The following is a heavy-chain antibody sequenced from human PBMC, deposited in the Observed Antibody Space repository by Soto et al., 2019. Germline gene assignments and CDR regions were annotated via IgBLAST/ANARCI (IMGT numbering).Heavy chain of an antibody. Sequence: IRLVQSGTEVKKPGASVKVSCKASGYTFTNYGISWVRQAPGQGLEWMGWISGNDGNANYDQKFQARVSMTIDTSTNTADMELSSLRADDTAVFYCAKVAIGLYHYYGMDVWGQGTTVTVSS. V-gene: IGHV1-18*04. CDR2: ISGNDGNA. CDR3: AKVAIGLYHYYGMDV. D-gene: IGHD2-2*01. CDR1: GYTFTNYG. J-gene: IGHJ6*02.